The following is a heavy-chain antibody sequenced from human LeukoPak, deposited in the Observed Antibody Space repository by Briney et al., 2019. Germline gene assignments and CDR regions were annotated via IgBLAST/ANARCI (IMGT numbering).Heavy chain of an antibody. Sequence: SDTLSLTCAVSGYSISNDYYWGWIRQPPGRGLEWIGHIYHSGSGYYNPSLKSRVAMSVDMSKNQFSLKLSSVTAVDTAVYYCTRKATTGPTKAAFDVWGQGTMVTVSS. D-gene: IGHD4-17*01. CDR3: TRKATTGPTKAAFDV. J-gene: IGHJ3*01. CDR2: IYHSGSG. V-gene: IGHV4-28*01. CDR1: GYSISNDYY.